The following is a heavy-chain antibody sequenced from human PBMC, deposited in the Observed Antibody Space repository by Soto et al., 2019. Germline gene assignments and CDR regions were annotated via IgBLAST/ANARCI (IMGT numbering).Heavy chain of an antibody. Sequence: SGPTLVNPTQTLTLTCTFSGFSLSTSGMCVSWIRQPPGKALEWLALIDWDDDKYYSTSLKTRLTISKDTSKNQVVLTMTNMDPVDTATYYFARIRALCSGGSCYYYYGMDVWGQGTTVTVSS. CDR1: GFSLSTSGMC. J-gene: IGHJ6*02. CDR3: ARIRALCSGGSCYYYYGMDV. V-gene: IGHV2-70*01. CDR2: IDWDDDK. D-gene: IGHD2-15*01.